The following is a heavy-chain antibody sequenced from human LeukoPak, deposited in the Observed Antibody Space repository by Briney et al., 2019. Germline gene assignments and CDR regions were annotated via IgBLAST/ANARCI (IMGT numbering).Heavy chain of an antibody. J-gene: IGHJ4*02. D-gene: IGHD5-12*01. Sequence: ASVKVSCKASGYTFTGYYMHWVRQAPGQGLELMGRINPNSGGTNYAQKFQGRVTMTRDTSISTAYVELSRLRSDDTAVYYCARDISGYDYEGLFDYWGQGTLVTVSS. CDR2: INPNSGGT. CDR3: ARDISGYDYEGLFDY. CDR1: GYTFTGYY. V-gene: IGHV1-2*06.